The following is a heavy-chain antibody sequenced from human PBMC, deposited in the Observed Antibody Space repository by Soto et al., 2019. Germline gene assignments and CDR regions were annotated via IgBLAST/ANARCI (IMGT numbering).Heavy chain of an antibody. V-gene: IGHV1-2*04. CDR3: ARSLGKDYFDY. D-gene: IGHD7-27*01. J-gene: IGHJ4*02. Sequence: ASVKVSCKASGYTFTGYYMHWVRQAPGQGLEWMGWINPNSGGTNYAQKFQGWVTMARDTSISTAYMELSRLRSDDTAVYYCARSLGKDYFDYWGQGTLVTVSS. CDR2: INPNSGGT. CDR1: GYTFTGYY.